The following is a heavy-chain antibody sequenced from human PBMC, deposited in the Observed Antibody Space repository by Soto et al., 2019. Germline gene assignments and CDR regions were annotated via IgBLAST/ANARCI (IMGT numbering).Heavy chain of an antibody. CDR1: GFTFSDYY. CDR3: ARDDYGDYSSFPDGWFDP. V-gene: IGHV3-11*06. D-gene: IGHD4-17*01. Sequence: LRLSCAASGFTFSDYYMSWIRQAPGKGLEWVSYISSSSSYTNYADSVKGRFTISRDNAKNSLYLQMNSLRAEDTAVYYCARDDYGDYSSFPDGWFDPWGQGTLVTVSS. CDR2: ISSSSSYT. J-gene: IGHJ5*02.